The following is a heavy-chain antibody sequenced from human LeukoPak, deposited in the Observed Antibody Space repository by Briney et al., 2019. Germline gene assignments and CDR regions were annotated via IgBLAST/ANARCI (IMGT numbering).Heavy chain of an antibody. CDR3: AKIVVVPAAQYNWFDP. V-gene: IGHV3-23*01. CDR2: ISGSGGST. CDR1: GFTFSSYG. D-gene: IGHD2-2*01. J-gene: IGHJ5*02. Sequence: GGSLRLSCAASGFTFSSYGMSWVRQAPGKGREWVSAISGSGGSTYYADSVKGRFTISRDNSKNTLYLQMNSLRAEDTAVYYCAKIVVVPAAQYNWFDPWGQGTLVTVSS.